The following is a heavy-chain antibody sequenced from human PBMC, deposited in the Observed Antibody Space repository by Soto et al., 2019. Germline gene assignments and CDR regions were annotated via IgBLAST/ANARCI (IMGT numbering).Heavy chain of an antibody. Sequence: GGSLRLFCAASGFSISDYWMSWVRQAPGKGLEWVANIKRDGSEKYYVDSVKGRFTISRDNAKNSLYLQMNSLRADDTAVYYCARDRDLAVPAAVIYFDSWGQGTLVTVSS. D-gene: IGHD2-2*01. V-gene: IGHV3-7*01. J-gene: IGHJ4*02. CDR3: ARDRDLAVPAAVIYFDS. CDR1: GFSISDYW. CDR2: IKRDGSEK.